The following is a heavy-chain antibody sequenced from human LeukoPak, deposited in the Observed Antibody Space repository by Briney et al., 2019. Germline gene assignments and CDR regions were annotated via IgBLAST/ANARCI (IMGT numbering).Heavy chain of an antibody. V-gene: IGHV4-34*01. CDR2: INHSGST. CDR3: AREPATYYYDSSGYFDAFDI. J-gene: IGHJ3*02. D-gene: IGHD3-22*01. Sequence: SETLSLTCAVYGVSFSGYYWSWIRQPPGKGLEWLGEINHSGSTNYNPSLKSRVTISVDTSKNQFSLKLSSVTAADTAVYYCAREPATYYYDSSGYFDAFDIWGQGTMVTVSS. CDR1: GVSFSGYY.